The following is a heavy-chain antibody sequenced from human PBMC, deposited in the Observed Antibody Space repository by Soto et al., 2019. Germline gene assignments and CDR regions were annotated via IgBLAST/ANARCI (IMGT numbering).Heavy chain of an antibody. D-gene: IGHD1-1*01. CDR1: GYTFTSYD. Sequence: QVQLVQSGAEVKKPGASVKVSCKASGYTFTSYDISWVRQATGQGLEWMGRLNPNSVNTAYAQKFQGRVTMTRNTSISTAYMELSSLRSKDTAVYYCARTTPYYYYAMDVWGQGTTVTVSS. V-gene: IGHV1-8*01. CDR3: ARTTPYYYYAMDV. CDR2: LNPNSVNT. J-gene: IGHJ6*02.